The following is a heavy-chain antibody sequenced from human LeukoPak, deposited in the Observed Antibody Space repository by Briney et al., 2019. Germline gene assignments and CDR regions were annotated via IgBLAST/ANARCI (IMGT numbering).Heavy chain of an antibody. CDR2: ISGYGDSA. D-gene: IGHD3-16*01. CDR3: AKDFGP. V-gene: IGHV3-23*01. Sequence: GGSLRLSCAASGFTFSNFAMSWPRQAPGKGPEWVSAISGYGDSAYYADSVKGRFTIFRDNSKNTVYLQMNSLRAEDTAVYYCAKDFGPWGQGTLVTVSS. CDR1: GFTFSNFA. J-gene: IGHJ5*02.